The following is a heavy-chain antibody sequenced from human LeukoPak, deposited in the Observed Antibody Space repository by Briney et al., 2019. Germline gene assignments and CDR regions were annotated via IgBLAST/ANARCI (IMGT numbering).Heavy chain of an antibody. J-gene: IGHJ4*02. Sequence: SSETLSLTCTVSGGSISSYYWSWIRQPPGKGLKWIGYIYYSGSTNYNPSLKSRVTISVDTSKNQFPLKLSSVTAADTAVYYCARAHADYWGQGTLVTVSS. CDR1: GGSISSYY. CDR2: IYYSGST. CDR3: ARAHADY. V-gene: IGHV4-59*01.